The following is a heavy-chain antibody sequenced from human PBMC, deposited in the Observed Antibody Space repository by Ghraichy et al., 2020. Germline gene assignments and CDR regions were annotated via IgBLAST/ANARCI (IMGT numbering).Heavy chain of an antibody. Sequence: GGSLRLSCAASGFTFSTYGMHWVRQAPGKGLEWVAVIWFDGSEKNYADAVKGRFTISRDNSKNTLYLQMNSLRAEDTAMYFCARDRGIAVTATRPGAFDSWGQGTLVTVSS. J-gene: IGHJ5*01. CDR1: GFTFSTYG. D-gene: IGHD6-19*01. V-gene: IGHV3-33*01. CDR3: ARDRGIAVTATRPGAFDS. CDR2: IWFDGSEK.